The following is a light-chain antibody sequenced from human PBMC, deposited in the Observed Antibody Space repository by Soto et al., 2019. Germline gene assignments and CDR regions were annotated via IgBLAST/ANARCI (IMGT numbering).Light chain of an antibody. Sequence: EIVLTQSPGTLSLSPGERATLSCRASQSVRSDYLAWYQQKPGQAPRLHIYGASTRATGIPDRFTGSGSGTDFTLTISRLEPEDFAVYYCQQFGTSSLVTFGPGTKVDIK. CDR2: GAS. V-gene: IGKV3-20*01. J-gene: IGKJ3*01. CDR1: QSVRSDY. CDR3: QQFGTSSLVT.